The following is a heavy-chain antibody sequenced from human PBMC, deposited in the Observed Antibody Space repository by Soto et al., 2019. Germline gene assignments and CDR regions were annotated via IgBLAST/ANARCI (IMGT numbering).Heavy chain of an antibody. D-gene: IGHD3-9*01. CDR2: IVVGSGNT. Sequence: RASVKVSCKASGFTFTSSAVQWVRQARGQRLEWIGWIVVGSGNTNYAQKFQERVTITRDMSTSTAYMELSSLRSEDTAVYYCAAVGYDILTGYLPMDVWGQGTTVTVSS. CDR1: GFTFTSSA. V-gene: IGHV1-58*01. J-gene: IGHJ6*02. CDR3: AAVGYDILTGYLPMDV.